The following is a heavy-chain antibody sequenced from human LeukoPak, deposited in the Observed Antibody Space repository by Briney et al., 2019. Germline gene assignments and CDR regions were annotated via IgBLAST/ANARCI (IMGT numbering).Heavy chain of an antibody. V-gene: IGHV3-30*04. J-gene: IGHJ3*02. Sequence: PGGSLRLSCAASGFTFSSYAMHWVRQAPGKGLEWVAVISYDGSNKYYADSVKGRFTISRDNSKNTLYLQMNSLRAEDTAVYYCARFSVVITSDAFDIWGQGTMVTVSS. CDR2: ISYDGSNK. CDR3: ARFSVVITSDAFDI. D-gene: IGHD3-22*01. CDR1: GFTFSSYA.